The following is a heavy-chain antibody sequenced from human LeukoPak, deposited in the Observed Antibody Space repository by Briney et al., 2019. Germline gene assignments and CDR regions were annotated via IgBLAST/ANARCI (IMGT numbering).Heavy chain of an antibody. CDR2: INHSGST. CDR3: ARVNDNYYYYYYMDV. CDR1: GGSFSGYY. J-gene: IGHJ6*03. V-gene: IGHV4-34*01. Sequence: PSETLSLTCAVYGGSFSGYYWSWIRQPPGKGLEWIGEINHSGSTNYNPSLKSRVTISVDTSKNQFSLKLSSVTAADTAVYYCARVNDNYYYYYYMDVWGKGTTVTVSS. D-gene: IGHD1-1*01.